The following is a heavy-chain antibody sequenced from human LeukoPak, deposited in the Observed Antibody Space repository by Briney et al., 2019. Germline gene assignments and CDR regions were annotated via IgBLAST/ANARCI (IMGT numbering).Heavy chain of an antibody. D-gene: IGHD6-19*01. V-gene: IGHV4-34*01. Sequence: SETLSLTCNVYDGSFSGYYCSWIRQPPGKGLEWIGEISHSGSANYNPSLKSRVTILLDTSKNQFSLKLSSVTAADTAVYYCARRTQWLVNIDYWGQGTLVTVSS. J-gene: IGHJ4*02. CDR2: ISHSGSA. CDR1: DGSFSGYY. CDR3: ARRTQWLVNIDY.